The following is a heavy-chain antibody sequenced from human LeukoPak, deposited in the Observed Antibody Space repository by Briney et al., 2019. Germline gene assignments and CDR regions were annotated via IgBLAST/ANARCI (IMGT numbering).Heavy chain of an antibody. Sequence: PGGSLRLSCAASGFTVSSNYIDWVRQAPGKGLEWVGRIRNKVNSYSTEYAASVKGRFTISRDDSKNSLYLQMNSLKTEDTAVYYCARVRYYLDYWGQGTLVTVSS. CDR1: GFTVSSNY. CDR2: IRNKVNSYST. V-gene: IGHV3-72*01. D-gene: IGHD3-9*01. J-gene: IGHJ4*02. CDR3: ARVRYYLDY.